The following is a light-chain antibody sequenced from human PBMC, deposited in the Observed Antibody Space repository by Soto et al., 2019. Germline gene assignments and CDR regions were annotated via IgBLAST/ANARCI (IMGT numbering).Light chain of an antibody. CDR2: EVN. V-gene: IGLV2-8*01. J-gene: IGLJ1*01. CDR1: SSDVGAYNY. Sequence: QSALTQPHSASGSPGQSVTISCTGTSSDVGAYNYVSWYQHHPGKASKLMVYEVNKRPSGVPDRFSGSKSGNTASLTVSGLQAEDEADYYCTSHAGTINFPYIFGTGTKVTVL. CDR3: TSHAGTINFPYI.